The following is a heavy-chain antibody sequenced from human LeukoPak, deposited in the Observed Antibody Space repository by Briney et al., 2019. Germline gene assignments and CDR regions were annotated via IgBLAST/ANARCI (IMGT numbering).Heavy chain of an antibody. CDR2: ISSSSSYI. CDR1: GSTFSSYS. V-gene: IGHV3-21*01. J-gene: IGHJ4*02. Sequence: GGSLRLSCAASGSTFSSYSMNWVRQAPGKGLEWVSSISSSSSYIYYADSVKGRFTISRDNAKNSLYLQMNSLRAEDTAVYYCARDLEVPYYYDSSGYLDYWGQGTLVTVSS. D-gene: IGHD3-22*01. CDR3: ARDLEVPYYYDSSGYLDY.